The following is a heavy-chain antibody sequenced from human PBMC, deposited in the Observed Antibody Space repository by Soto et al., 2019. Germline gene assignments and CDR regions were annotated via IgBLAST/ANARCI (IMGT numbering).Heavy chain of an antibody. CDR3: AATILGSLYYYYYGMDV. Sequence: SETLSLTCAVSGGSISSSNWWSWVRQPPGKGLEWIGEIYHSGSTNYNPSLKSRVTISVDKSKNQFSLKLSSVTAADTAVYYCAATILGSLYYYYYGMDVWGQGTTVTVSS. CDR2: IYHSGST. CDR1: GGSISSSNW. J-gene: IGHJ6*02. V-gene: IGHV4-4*02. D-gene: IGHD3-3*01.